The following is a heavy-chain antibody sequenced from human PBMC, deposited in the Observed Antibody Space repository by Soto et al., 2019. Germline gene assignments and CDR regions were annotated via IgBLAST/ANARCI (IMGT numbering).Heavy chain of an antibody. D-gene: IGHD6-19*01. V-gene: IGHV3-30*18. CDR2: ISYDGSNK. CDR1: GFTFTSYG. Sequence: GGSLRLSCAASGFTFTSYGMHWVRQAPGKGLEWVAVISYDGSNKYYADSVKGRFTISRDNSKNTLYLQMNSLRNEDTAVYYCAKGSLLRQWLGLFDYWGQGTLVTVSS. J-gene: IGHJ4*02. CDR3: AKGSLLRQWLGLFDY.